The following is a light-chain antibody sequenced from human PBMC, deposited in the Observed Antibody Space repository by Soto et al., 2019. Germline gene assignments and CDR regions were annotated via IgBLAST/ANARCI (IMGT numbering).Light chain of an antibody. CDR3: QQGS. Sequence: AIQLTQSPSSLSASVGDRVTITCRASQGISSALAWYQQKTGKAPKLLIYDASSLESGVPSRFRGSGSGTDFTLTISSLQPEDFATYYCQQGSFGPGTKVDIK. CDR2: DAS. CDR1: QGISSA. J-gene: IGKJ3*01. V-gene: IGKV1-13*02.